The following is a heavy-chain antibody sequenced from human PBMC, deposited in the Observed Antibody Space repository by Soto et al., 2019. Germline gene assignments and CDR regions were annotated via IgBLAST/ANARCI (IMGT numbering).Heavy chain of an antibody. V-gene: IGHV1-69*06. CDR3: ARAGCSGGSCYEDY. Sequence: QVQLVQSGAEVKKPGSSVKVSCKASGGTFSSYAISWVRQAPGQGLEWLGGIIPIFGTANYAQKFHGRVTITADKSTSTAYMELSSLSAEDTAVYYCARAGCSGGSCYEDYCGQGTLVTVSS. CDR2: IIPIFGTA. CDR1: GGTFSSYA. J-gene: IGHJ4*02. D-gene: IGHD2-15*01.